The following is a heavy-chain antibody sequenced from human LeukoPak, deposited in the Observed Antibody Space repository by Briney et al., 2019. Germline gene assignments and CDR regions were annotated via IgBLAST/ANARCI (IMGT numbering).Heavy chain of an antibody. V-gene: IGHV3-30*02. D-gene: IGHD5-18*01. Sequence: PGGSLRLSCAASGFTFSSYGMHWVRQAPGKGLEWVAFIRYDGSNKYYADSVKGRFTISRDNSKNTLYLQMNSLRAEDTAVYYCARDLPQISVDTAMFWAPWYFDLWGRGTLVTVSS. J-gene: IGHJ2*01. CDR1: GFTFSSYG. CDR3: ARDLPQISVDTAMFWAPWYFDL. CDR2: IRYDGSNK.